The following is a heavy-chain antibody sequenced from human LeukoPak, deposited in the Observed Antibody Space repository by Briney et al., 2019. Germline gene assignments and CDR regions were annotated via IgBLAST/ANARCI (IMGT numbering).Heavy chain of an antibody. CDR2: ISGSGGST. V-gene: IGHV3-23*01. D-gene: IGHD3-9*01. CDR1: GFIFSSYA. CDR3: AKVDWPYDLDY. J-gene: IGHJ4*02. Sequence: GGPLRLSCAASGFIFSSYAMSWVRQAPGKGLEWVSAISGSGGSTYYADSEKGRFTISRDNSKNTLFLQMNSLRAEDPAGYYCAKVDWPYDLDYWGQGTLVTVSS.